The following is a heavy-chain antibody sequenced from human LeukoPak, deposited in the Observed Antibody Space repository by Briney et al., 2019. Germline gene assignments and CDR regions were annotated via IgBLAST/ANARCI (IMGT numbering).Heavy chain of an antibody. V-gene: IGHV3-21*01. J-gene: IGHJ4*02. CDR1: GFTFSSYS. D-gene: IGHD6-13*01. CDR3: ARDYSSPGNFDY. Sequence: GGSLRLSCAASGFTFSSYSMNWVRQAPGQGLEWVSSISSSSSYIYYADSVRGRFTISRDNPKNSLYLQMNRRIAEATAVYYCARDYSSPGNFDYWGQGTLVTVSS. CDR2: ISSSSSYI.